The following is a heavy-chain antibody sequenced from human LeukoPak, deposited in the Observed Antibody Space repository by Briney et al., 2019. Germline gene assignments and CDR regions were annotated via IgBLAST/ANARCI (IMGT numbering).Heavy chain of an antibody. CDR1: GFTFSSYS. J-gene: IGHJ3*02. CDR2: ISSSSSTI. V-gene: IGHV3-48*04. CDR3: EREGGGGFGDAFDI. D-gene: IGHD3-10*01. Sequence: GGSLRLSCAASGFTFSSYSMNWVRQAPGKGLEWVSYISSSSSTIYYADSVKGRFTISRDNAKNSLYLQMNSLRAEDTAVYYCEREGGGGFGDAFDIWGQGTMVTVSS.